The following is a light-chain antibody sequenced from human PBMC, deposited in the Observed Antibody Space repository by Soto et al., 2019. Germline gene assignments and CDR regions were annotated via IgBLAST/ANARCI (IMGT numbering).Light chain of an antibody. J-gene: IGLJ1*01. Sequence: QSARTQPASVSGSPGQSITISCTGTSSDVGGYNYVSWYQQHPGKAPKLMIYDVSNRPSGVSNRFSGSKSGNTASLTISGLQAEDEADYYCSSYTSSSTYVFGPGTKLTVL. CDR2: DVS. V-gene: IGLV2-14*01. CDR3: SSYTSSSTYV. CDR1: SSDVGGYNY.